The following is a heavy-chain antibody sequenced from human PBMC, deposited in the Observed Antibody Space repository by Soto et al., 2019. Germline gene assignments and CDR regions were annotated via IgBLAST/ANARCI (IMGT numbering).Heavy chain of an antibody. J-gene: IGHJ4*02. CDR2: IYHSGAT. Sequence: QLQLQESGSGLVKPSQTLVLTCTVSGDSISRDGYSWSWIRQPPGKGLEWIGFIYHSGATYYNPSLKSRVTTSVDKSKNQFSLRLASVTTADTAVYYGASEMSYYFDSWGQGTLVTVSS. V-gene: IGHV4-30-2*01. CDR1: GDSISRDGYS. CDR3: ASEMSYYFDS.